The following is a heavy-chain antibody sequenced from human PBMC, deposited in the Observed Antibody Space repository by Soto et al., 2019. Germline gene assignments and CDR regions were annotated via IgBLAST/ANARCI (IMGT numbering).Heavy chain of an antibody. CDR2: IYRTGST. CDR1: GGSFTSNNW. J-gene: IGHJ4*02. Sequence: SETLSLTCAVSGGSFTSNNWWTWVRQPPGQGLEWIGEIYRTGSTNYKPSLKSRVTISLDKSENQFSLKVTSLTAADTAVYYCASRDPGTSVDYWGQGTLVTVSS. D-gene: IGHD1-7*01. V-gene: IGHV4-4*02. CDR3: ASRDPGTSVDY.